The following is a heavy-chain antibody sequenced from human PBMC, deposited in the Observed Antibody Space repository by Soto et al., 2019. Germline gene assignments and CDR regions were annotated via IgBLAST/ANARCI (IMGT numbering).Heavy chain of an antibody. CDR3: ARDWSKFSYNYPYYYAMDA. CDR1: GFSVTNSY. Sequence: LRLSCTVSGFSVTNSYINWVRQAPGKGLEWVSILYSSGTTYYADSVRGRFTVSRDDSKNTLFLHMNSLRADDTAVYYCARDWSKFSYNYPYYYAMDAWGQGTTVTVSS. V-gene: IGHV3-53*01. J-gene: IGHJ6*02. D-gene: IGHD5-18*01. CDR2: LYSSGTT.